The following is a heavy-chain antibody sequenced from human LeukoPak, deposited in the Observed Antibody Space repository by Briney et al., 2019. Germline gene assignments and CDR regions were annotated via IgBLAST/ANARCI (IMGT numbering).Heavy chain of an antibody. D-gene: IGHD3-10*01. CDR2: IIPIFGTA. CDR1: GGTFSSYA. J-gene: IGHJ4*02. Sequence: GSSVKVSCKASGGTFSSYAISWVRQAPGQGLEWMGGIIPIFGTAIYAQKCQGRVTITTDESTSTAYMELSSLRSEDTAVYYCAWASVLLWFGEYWGQGTLVTVSS. V-gene: IGHV1-69*05. CDR3: AWASVLLWFGEY.